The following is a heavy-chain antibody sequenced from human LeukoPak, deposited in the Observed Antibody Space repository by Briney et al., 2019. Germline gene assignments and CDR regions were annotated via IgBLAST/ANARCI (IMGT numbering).Heavy chain of an antibody. CDR3: ARYEGAYYFDY. CDR2: INPNSGGT. Sequence: ASVKVSCKASGYTFTGYYMHWVRQAPGQGLEWMGWINPNSGGTNYAQKFQGRVTMTRDTSTSTVYMELSSLRSEDTAVYYCARYEGAYYFDYWGQGTLVTVSS. CDR1: GYTFTGYY. D-gene: IGHD2-8*01. J-gene: IGHJ4*02. V-gene: IGHV1-2*02.